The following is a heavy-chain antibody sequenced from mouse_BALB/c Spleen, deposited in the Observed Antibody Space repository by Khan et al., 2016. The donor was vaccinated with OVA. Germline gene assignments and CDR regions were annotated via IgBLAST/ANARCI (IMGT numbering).Heavy chain of an antibody. J-gene: IGHJ2*01. CDR3: ARTARIKY. Sequence: QLQESGPGLVKPSQSLSLTCTVTGYSITSGYGWSWIREFPGGKLEWMGYISYSGGTTYNPSLKRRISITRETSTSPFFLQLNYVNTEDTATYYCARTARIKYWGQGTTLTVSS. D-gene: IGHD1-2*01. V-gene: IGHV3-1*02. CDR1: GYSITSGYG. CDR2: ISYSGGT.